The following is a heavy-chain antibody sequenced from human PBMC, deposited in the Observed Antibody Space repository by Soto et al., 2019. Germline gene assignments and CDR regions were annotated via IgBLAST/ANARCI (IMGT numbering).Heavy chain of an antibody. CDR1: GFTFSSYA. D-gene: IGHD5-18*01. J-gene: IGHJ4*02. CDR3: VFFSFCSYGSPHFYF. Sequence: GGSLRLSCAASGFTFSSYAMSWVRRAPGKGLEWVSAISGTGSDRYYADSVKGRSAISRDNSKNTLYLLMNSLRAEDTAVYYCVFFSFCSYGSPHFYFWGQGSLVTVSA. V-gene: IGHV3-23*01. CDR2: ISGTGSDR.